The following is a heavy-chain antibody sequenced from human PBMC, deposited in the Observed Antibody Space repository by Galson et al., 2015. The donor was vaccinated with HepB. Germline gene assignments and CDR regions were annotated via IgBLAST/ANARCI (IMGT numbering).Heavy chain of an antibody. CDR1: GFTFSSYA. Sequence: SLRLSCAASGFTFSSYAMHWVRQAPGKGLEWVAVISYDGSNKYYADSVKGRFTISRDNSKNTLYLQMNSLRAEDTAVYYCARDGADLIDWIVATTNGRYFDYWGQGTLVTVSS. J-gene: IGHJ4*02. CDR2: ISYDGSNK. V-gene: IGHV3-30-3*01. D-gene: IGHD5-12*01. CDR3: ARDGADLIDWIVATTNGRYFDY.